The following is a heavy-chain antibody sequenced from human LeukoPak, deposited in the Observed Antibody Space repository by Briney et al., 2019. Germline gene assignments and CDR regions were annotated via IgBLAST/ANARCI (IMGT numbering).Heavy chain of an antibody. CDR3: ATHLQNDYGDHYYGMDV. Sequence: GESLKISCKGSGYSFTKFWIGWVRQMPGKGLEWMGIIYPGDSDTRYSPSFQGQVTISVDKSISTAYLQWSSLKASDTAMYYCATHLQNDYGDHYYGMDVWGQGTTVTVSS. CDR1: GYSFTKFW. J-gene: IGHJ6*02. CDR2: IYPGDSDT. D-gene: IGHD4-17*01. V-gene: IGHV5-51*01.